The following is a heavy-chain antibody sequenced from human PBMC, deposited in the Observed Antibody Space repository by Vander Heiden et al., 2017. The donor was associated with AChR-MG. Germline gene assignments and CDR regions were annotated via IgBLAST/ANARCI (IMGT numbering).Heavy chain of an antibody. CDR2: ISGSGGST. D-gene: IGHD3-22*01. CDR1: GFRLRSYA. CDR3: LGENYDASGPARNFDFDY. Sequence: EVQLLESGGGLVQPGGSLRLSCAAPGFRLRSYAMTGVRQAPGKGLEWVSAISGSGGSTYYADSVKGRFTISRDNSKNTLYLQMNSLRAEDTAVYYCLGENYDASGPARNFDFDYWGQGSLVTVSS. J-gene: IGHJ4*02. V-gene: IGHV3-23*01.